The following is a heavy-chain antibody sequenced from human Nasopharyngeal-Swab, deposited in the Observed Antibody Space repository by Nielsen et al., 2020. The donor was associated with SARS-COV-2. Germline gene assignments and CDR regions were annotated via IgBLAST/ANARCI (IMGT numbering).Heavy chain of an antibody. CDR2: IKQSGSGQ. Sequence: ETLSLTCAASGFTFSSYWMSWVRQAPGKGLEWVAHIKQSGSGQYYVDSVKGRFTISRDNAKNSLSLQMNSLRAEDTAVYYCARYCSTTSCPRGFDYWGQGTLVTVSS. V-gene: IGHV3-7*01. J-gene: IGHJ4*02. D-gene: IGHD2-2*01. CDR3: ARYCSTTSCPRGFDY. CDR1: GFTFSSYW.